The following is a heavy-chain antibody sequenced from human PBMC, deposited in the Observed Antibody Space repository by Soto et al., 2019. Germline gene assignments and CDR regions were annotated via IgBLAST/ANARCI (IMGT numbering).Heavy chain of an antibody. J-gene: IGHJ6*02. V-gene: IGHV1-18*04. Sequence: ASVKVSCKASGYTFTSYGISWVRQAPGQGLEWMGWISAYNGNTNYAQKLQGRVTMTTDTSTSTAYMELRSLRSYDTAVYYCARDRNGITIFGVVLGMDVWGQGTKVTVSS. CDR2: ISAYNGNT. D-gene: IGHD3-3*01. CDR1: GYTFTSYG. CDR3: ARDRNGITIFGVVLGMDV.